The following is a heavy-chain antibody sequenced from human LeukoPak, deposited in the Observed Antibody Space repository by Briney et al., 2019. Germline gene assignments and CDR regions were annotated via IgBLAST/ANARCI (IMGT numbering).Heavy chain of an antibody. D-gene: IGHD6-13*01. V-gene: IGHV3-66*01. CDR2: IYSGGST. Sequence: GGSLRLSCAASGFTVSSNYMSWVRQAPGKGLEWVSVIYSGGSTYYADSVKGRFTISRDNSKNTLYLQMNSLRPDDTGIYYCAKDPVAAAGTFYYLAVWGKGTTVSVS. CDR3: AKDPVAAAGTFYYLAV. J-gene: IGHJ6*03. CDR1: GFTVSSNY.